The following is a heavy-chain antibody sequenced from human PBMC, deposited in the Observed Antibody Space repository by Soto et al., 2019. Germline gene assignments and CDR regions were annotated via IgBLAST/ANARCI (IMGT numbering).Heavy chain of an antibody. CDR3: ARPYYDFWSGYYTYYYYYYMDV. Sequence: ASVKVSCKASGYTFTSYDINWVRQATGQGLEWMGWMNPNSGNTGYAQKFQGRVTMTRNTSISTAYMELSSLRSEDTAVYYCARPYYDFWSGYYTYYYYYYMDVWGKGTTVTVS. D-gene: IGHD3-3*01. J-gene: IGHJ6*03. V-gene: IGHV1-8*01. CDR2: MNPNSGNT. CDR1: GYTFTSYD.